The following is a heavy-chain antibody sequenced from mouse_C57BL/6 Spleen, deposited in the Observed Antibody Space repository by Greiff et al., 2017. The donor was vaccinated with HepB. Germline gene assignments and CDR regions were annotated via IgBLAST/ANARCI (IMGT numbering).Heavy chain of an antibody. CDR3: LYYDYDDAYYYAMDY. D-gene: IGHD2-4*01. CDR2: IFPGSGST. V-gene: IGHV1-75*01. Sequence: QVQLQQSGPELVKPGASVKISCKASGYTFTDYYINWVKQRPGQGLEWIGWIFPGSGSTYYNEKFKGKATLTVDKSSSTAYMLLSSLTSEDSAVYFCLYYDYDDAYYYAMDYWGQGTSVTVSS. CDR1: GYTFTDYY. J-gene: IGHJ4*01.